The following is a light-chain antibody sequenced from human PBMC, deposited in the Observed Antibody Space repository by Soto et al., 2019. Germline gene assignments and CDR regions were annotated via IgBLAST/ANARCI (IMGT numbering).Light chain of an antibody. CDR2: DVS. CDR1: TSDVGGYNY. CDR3: SSYTSSSTLEV. V-gene: IGLV2-14*01. J-gene: IGLJ1*01. Sequence: QSALTQPASVSGSPGQSITISCTGTTSDVGGYNYVSWYQQHPGKAPKLMIYDVSYRPSGVSNRFSGSKSGNTASLTISGLQAEDEADYYCSSYTSSSTLEVFGTWTKLTVL.